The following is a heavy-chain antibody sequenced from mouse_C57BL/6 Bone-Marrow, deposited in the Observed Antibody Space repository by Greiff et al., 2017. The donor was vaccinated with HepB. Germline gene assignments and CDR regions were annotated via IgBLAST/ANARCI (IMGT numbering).Heavy chain of an antibody. Sequence: EVMLVESGGDLVKPGGSLKLSCAASGFTFSSYGMSWVRQTPDKRLEWVATISSGGSYTYYPDSVKGRFTISRDNAKNTLYLQMSSLKSEDTAMYYCARHSKGYYYAMDYWGQGTSVTVSS. CDR2: ISSGGSYT. CDR3: ARHSKGYYYAMDY. D-gene: IGHD2-5*01. CDR1: GFTFSSYG. J-gene: IGHJ4*01. V-gene: IGHV5-6*01.